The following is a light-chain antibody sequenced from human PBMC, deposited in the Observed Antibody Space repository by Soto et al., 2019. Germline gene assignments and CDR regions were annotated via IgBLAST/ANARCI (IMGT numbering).Light chain of an antibody. V-gene: IGLV1-51*02. CDR1: SSNIVNNY. CDR3: GTWDNSLSIYV. Sequence: QSVLTHPPSVSAAPGQKFTISCSGTSSNIVNNYLSWYQHFPGTAPKLLIYEDNKRPSEIPDRFSGSKSGTSATLGITGLQTGDEADYYCGTWDNSLSIYVFATGTKVTVL. J-gene: IGLJ1*01. CDR2: EDN.